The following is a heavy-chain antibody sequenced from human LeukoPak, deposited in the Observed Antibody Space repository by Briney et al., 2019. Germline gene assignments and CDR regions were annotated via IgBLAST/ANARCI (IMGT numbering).Heavy chain of an antibody. CDR3: VRDRGEWIDQYYGMDV. J-gene: IGHJ6*02. V-gene: IGHV1-18*01. D-gene: IGHD3-10*01. CDR1: GYPFTNYG. CDR2: ISGYNGNT. Sequence: ASVKVSCKASGYPFTNYGTSWVRQAPAQGLEWMGWISGYNGNTNSAQKDQGRVTMTTDTSTSTAYMELRSLRSDDTAVYYCVRDRGEWIDQYYGMDVWGQGTTVTVSS.